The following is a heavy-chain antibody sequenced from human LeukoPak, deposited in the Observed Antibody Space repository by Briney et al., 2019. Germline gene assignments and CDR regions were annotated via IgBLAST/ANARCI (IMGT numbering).Heavy chain of an antibody. Sequence: SETLSLTCTVSGGSISSYYWSWIRQPPGKGLEWIGYIYYSGSTNYNPSLKSRLTISVDTSKNQFSLKLSSVTAADTAVYYCARETYCGGDCYPTAYYYYYYMDVWGKGTTVTISS. J-gene: IGHJ6*03. D-gene: IGHD2-21*02. V-gene: IGHV4-59*01. CDR1: GGSISSYY. CDR3: ARETYCGGDCYPTAYYYYYYMDV. CDR2: IYYSGST.